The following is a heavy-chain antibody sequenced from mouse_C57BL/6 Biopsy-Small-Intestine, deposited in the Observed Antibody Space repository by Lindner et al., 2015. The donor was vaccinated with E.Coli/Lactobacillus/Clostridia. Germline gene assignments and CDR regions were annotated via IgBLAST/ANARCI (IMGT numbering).Heavy chain of an antibody. CDR3: ARDRGMVVVITRGDFEY. J-gene: IGHJ4*01. D-gene: IGHD1-2*01. CDR1: GYTFINYG. Sequence: SVKVSCKASGYTFINYGISWVRQAPGQGLEWLGWFNPYNGNTNHAQKLQGRVTMTTDTSTGTAYMELRSLTPDDTAVYYCARDRGMVVVITRGDFEYWGQGTPVTVSS. V-gene: IGHV1-84*02. CDR2: FNPYNGNT.